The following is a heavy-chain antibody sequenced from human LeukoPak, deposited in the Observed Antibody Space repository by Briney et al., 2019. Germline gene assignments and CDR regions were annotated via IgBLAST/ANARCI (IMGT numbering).Heavy chain of an antibody. CDR1: GGSFSGYY. Sequence: SETLSLTCAVYGGSFSGYYWSWIRQPPGKGLEWIGEINHSGSTNYNPSLKSRVTIPVDTSKNQFSLKLSSVTAADTAVYYCARARGRRFDPWGQGTLVTVSS. J-gene: IGHJ5*02. CDR3: ARARGRRFDP. CDR2: INHSGST. V-gene: IGHV4-34*01.